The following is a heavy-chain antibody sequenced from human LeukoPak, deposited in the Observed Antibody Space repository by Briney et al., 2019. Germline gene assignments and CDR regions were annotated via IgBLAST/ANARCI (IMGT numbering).Heavy chain of an antibody. V-gene: IGHV3-23*01. CDR2: ISSSGGDT. J-gene: IGHJ6*02. CDR1: GFTFSSYA. Sequence: GGSLRLSCAASGFTFSSYAMSWVRQAPGKGLEWVSVISSSGGDTNYADSVKGRFTFSRENVKNSLYLQMNSLGVEDTAVYYCAREWRGIASHFHGMDVWGQGTTVTVSS. D-gene: IGHD6-6*01. CDR3: AREWRGIASHFHGMDV.